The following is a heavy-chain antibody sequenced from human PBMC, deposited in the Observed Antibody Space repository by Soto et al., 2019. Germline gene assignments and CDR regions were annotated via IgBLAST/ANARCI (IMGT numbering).Heavy chain of an antibody. V-gene: IGHV3-33*01. CDR2: IWYDGSNK. CDR3: ARTPYHYYVEY. Sequence: QAQLVESGGGVVQSGRSLRLSCAASGFTFSSYGMHWVRQAPGKGLEWVAVIWYDGSNKYYADSVKGRFTISRDNSKNTLYLQMNSLRAEDTAVYYCARTPYHYYVEYWGQGTLVTVSS. J-gene: IGHJ4*02. CDR1: GFTFSSYG. D-gene: IGHD3-10*02.